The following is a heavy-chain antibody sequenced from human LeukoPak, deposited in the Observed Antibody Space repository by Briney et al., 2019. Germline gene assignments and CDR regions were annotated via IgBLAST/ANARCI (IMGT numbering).Heavy chain of an antibody. Sequence: GASVKVSCKASGYTFTGYYMHWVRQAPGQGLEWMGWINPNSGGTNYAQKFQGRVTMTRDTSISTAYMELSRLRADDTAVYYCARLAYCGGDCYAYPWYFDYWGQGTLVTVSS. V-gene: IGHV1-2*02. CDR2: INPNSGGT. J-gene: IGHJ4*02. D-gene: IGHD2-21*01. CDR1: GYTFTGYY. CDR3: ARLAYCGGDCYAYPWYFDY.